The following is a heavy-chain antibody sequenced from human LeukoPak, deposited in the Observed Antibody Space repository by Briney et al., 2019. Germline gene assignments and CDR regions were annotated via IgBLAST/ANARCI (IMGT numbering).Heavy chain of an antibody. Sequence: SQTLSLTCTVSGGSISSGSYYWSWIRQPAGKGLEWIGRIYTSGSTNYNPSLKSRVTISVDTSKNQFSLKLSSVTAADTAVYYCARRGGDHSYAFDIWGQRTMVTVSS. D-gene: IGHD2-21*02. CDR3: ARRGGDHSYAFDI. CDR1: GGSISSGSYY. J-gene: IGHJ3*02. CDR2: IYTSGST. V-gene: IGHV4-61*02.